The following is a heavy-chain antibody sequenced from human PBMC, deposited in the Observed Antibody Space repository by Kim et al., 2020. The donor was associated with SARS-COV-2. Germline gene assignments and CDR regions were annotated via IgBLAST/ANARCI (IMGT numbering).Heavy chain of an antibody. J-gene: IGHJ4*02. CDR3: ARGGEFDY. CDR2: RGST. Sequence: RGSTYYNPALKSRLTISVDTSKNQCSLKLSSVTAADTAVYYCARGGEFDYWGQGTLVTVSS. V-gene: IGHV4-31*02.